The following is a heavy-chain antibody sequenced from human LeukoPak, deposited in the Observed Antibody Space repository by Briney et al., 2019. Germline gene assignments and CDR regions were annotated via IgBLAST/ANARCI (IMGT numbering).Heavy chain of an antibody. V-gene: IGHV3-23*01. D-gene: IGHD3-10*01. CDR3: AKDLTSGNFGYYFDY. Sequence: GGSLRLSCAASGFTLSSYAMRWVRQVPGKGLEWVSSISRSGDATYYADSVKGRFTISRDSSKNTLYLQMNSLRAEDTAVYFCAKDLTSGNFGYYFDYWGQGTLVTVSS. CDR2: ISRSGDAT. J-gene: IGHJ4*02. CDR1: GFTLSSYA.